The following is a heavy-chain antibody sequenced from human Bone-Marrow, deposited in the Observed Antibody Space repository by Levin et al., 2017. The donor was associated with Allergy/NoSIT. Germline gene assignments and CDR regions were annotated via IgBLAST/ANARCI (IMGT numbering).Heavy chain of an antibody. D-gene: IGHD2-21*02. J-gene: IGHJ4*02. Sequence: GESLKISCAASGFTFRSSGMHWVRQAPGKGLEWVAVISYDETYKHYVDSVKDRFTISRDNSKNTLYLQMYSLKAEDTALYYCAKDGSVGGDSYGLDSWGQGTLVIVSS. CDR2: ISYDETYK. V-gene: IGHV3-30*18. CDR3: AKDGSVGGDSYGLDS. CDR1: GFTFRSSG.